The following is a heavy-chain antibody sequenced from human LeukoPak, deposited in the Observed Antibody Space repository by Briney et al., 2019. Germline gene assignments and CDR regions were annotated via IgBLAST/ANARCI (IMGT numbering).Heavy chain of an antibody. CDR2: ITPIFGST. J-gene: IGHJ6*03. CDR3: ARARGVLSGYGYYYYMDV. Sequence: SVKVSCKASGGSLSSYAINWVRQAPGQGLECMGGITPIFGSTNFAQKFQGRVTITADKSTSTAYMELSSLRSEDTAVYYCARARGVLSGYGYYYYMDVWGKGTTVTISS. D-gene: IGHD5-12*01. V-gene: IGHV1-69*06. CDR1: GGSLSSYA.